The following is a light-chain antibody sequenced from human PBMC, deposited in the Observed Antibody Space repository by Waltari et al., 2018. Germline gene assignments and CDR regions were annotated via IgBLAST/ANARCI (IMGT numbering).Light chain of an antibody. CDR1: KGISSH. CDR3: QQSYNAPYT. Sequence: AIRITQSPSSLSASTGDRVTITCRARKGISSHLAWYQHKPGEAPKLLVYVASNLQRGVPSRFSGSGSETDFTLTISSLQLEDFATYYCQQSYNAPYTFGQGTNVEIK. CDR2: VAS. V-gene: IGKV1-8*01. J-gene: IGKJ2*01.